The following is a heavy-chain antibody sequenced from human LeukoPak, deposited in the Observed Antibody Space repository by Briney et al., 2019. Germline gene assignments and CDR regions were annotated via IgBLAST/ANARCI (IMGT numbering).Heavy chain of an antibody. CDR3: ARTDYYDSKAPLGFDY. Sequence: TGRSLRLSCAASGFTFSSYGMHWVCQAPGKGLEWVAVIWYDGSNKYYADSVKGRFTISRDNSKNTLYLQMNSLRAEDTAVYYCARTDYYDSKAPLGFDYWGQGTLVTVSS. D-gene: IGHD3-22*01. CDR1: GFTFSSYG. J-gene: IGHJ4*02. CDR2: IWYDGSNK. V-gene: IGHV3-33*01.